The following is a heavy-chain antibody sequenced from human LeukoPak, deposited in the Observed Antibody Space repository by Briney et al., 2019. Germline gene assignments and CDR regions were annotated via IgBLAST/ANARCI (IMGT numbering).Heavy chain of an antibody. CDR2: TYSSGTT. Sequence: GGSLRLSCAASGFTVSTSYVSWVRQAPGKGLEWVSVTYSSGTTYYADSLKGRFTISRDSSKNTVYLQINNLRVDNTAVYYCARVSPFDYWGQGTLVTVSS. CDR1: GFTVSTSY. J-gene: IGHJ4*02. CDR3: ARVSPFDY. V-gene: IGHV3-66*01.